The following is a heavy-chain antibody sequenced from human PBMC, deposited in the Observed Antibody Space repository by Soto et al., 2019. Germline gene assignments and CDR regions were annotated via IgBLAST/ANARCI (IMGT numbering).Heavy chain of an antibody. CDR2: ISYDGSNK. V-gene: IGHV3-30*18. D-gene: IGHD3-3*01. CDR1: GFTFSSYG. J-gene: IGHJ6*02. CDR3: AKSLRFVEWLFPMDV. Sequence: QVQLVESGGGVVQPGRSLRLSCAASGFTFSSYGMHWVRQAPGKGLEWVAVISYDGSNKYYADSVKGRFTISRDNSKNTLYLQMNSLRAEDTAVYYCAKSLRFVEWLFPMDVWGQGTTVTVSS.